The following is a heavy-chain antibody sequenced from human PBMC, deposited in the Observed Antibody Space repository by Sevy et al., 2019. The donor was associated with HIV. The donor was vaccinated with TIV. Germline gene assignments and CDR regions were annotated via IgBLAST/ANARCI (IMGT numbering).Heavy chain of an antibody. J-gene: IGHJ4*01. CDR1: GFGFRRHA. CDR3: ARDGGYSIKWYPLY. CDR2: ISYEGTET. V-gene: IGHV3-30-3*01. Sequence: GALRLFCAGSGFGFRRHAMHRVRQGPGKGLEWVAVISYEGTETFYAASVEGRFTISRDNSKNMLSLQINSLRPEDTAVYYCARDGGYSIKWYPLYWGHGTLVTVSS. D-gene: IGHD6-13*01.